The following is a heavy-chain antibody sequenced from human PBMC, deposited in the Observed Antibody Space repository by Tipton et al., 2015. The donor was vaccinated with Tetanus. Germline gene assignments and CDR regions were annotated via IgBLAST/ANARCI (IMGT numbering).Heavy chain of an antibody. D-gene: IGHD3-22*01. V-gene: IGHV1-2*02. J-gene: IGHJ6*02. CDR3: ARDRGDYIYYGMDV. CDR2: IDPNSGGT. CDR1: GYTFTGYY. Sequence: QLVQSGAEVKKPGASVKVSCKASGYTFTGYYMYWVRQAPGQGLEWMGWIDPNSGGTVYAQKFQGRVTMTRDTSISTVYMELSRLRSDDTAVYYCARDRGDYIYYGMDVWGPGTPVTVSS.